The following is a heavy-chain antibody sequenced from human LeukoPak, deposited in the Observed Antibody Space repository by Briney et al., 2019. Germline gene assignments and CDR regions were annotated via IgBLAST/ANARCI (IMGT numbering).Heavy chain of an antibody. J-gene: IGHJ6*03. Sequence: ASVKVSCKASGYTFTGYYMHWVRQAPGQGLEWMGRINPNSGGTNYAQKFQGRVTMTRDTSISTAHMELSRLRSDDTAVYYCARDAAVAVSIYYYYYYMDVWGKGTTVTVSS. CDR2: INPNSGGT. CDR3: ARDAAVAVSIYYYYYYMDV. V-gene: IGHV1-2*06. D-gene: IGHD2-21*01. CDR1: GYTFTGYY.